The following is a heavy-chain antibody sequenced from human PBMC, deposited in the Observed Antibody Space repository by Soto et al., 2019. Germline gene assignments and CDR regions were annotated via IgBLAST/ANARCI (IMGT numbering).Heavy chain of an antibody. Sequence: EVQLVESGGGLVQPGRSLRLSCAASGFTFDDYAMHWVRQAPGQGLEWVSGINWDSRTIDYADSVKGRFTISRDNTKNSLYLQMNRLRTEDTAFYYCAKCRSNAFSYSGLDVWGQGTTVTVSS. CDR3: AKCRSNAFSYSGLDV. CDR2: INWDSRTI. J-gene: IGHJ6*02. D-gene: IGHD2-21*01. V-gene: IGHV3-9*01. CDR1: GFTFDDYA.